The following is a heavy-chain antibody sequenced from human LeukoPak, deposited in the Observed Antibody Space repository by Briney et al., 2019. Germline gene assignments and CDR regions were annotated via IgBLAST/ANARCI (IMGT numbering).Heavy chain of an antibody. V-gene: IGHV3-21*01. CDR3: ARDGLQAYYDSSGFFDY. J-gene: IGHJ4*02. CDR2: ISGSSSFI. Sequence: GGSLRLSCAASGFTFSSYNMNWVRQAPGKGLEWVSSISGSSSFISYADSMQGRFTISRDYARNSLYLQMNSLRAEDTAVYYCARDGLQAYYDSSGFFDYWGQGTLVTVSS. D-gene: IGHD3-22*01. CDR1: GFTFSSYN.